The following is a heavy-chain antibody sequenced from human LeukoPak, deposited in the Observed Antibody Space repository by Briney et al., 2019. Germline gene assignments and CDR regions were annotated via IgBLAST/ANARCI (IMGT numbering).Heavy chain of an antibody. D-gene: IGHD2-2*01. Sequence: GGSLRLSCAASGFTFSSYAMSWVRQAPGKGLEWVSAISGSGGSTYYADSVKGRFTISRDNSKNTLYLQMNSLRAEDTAVYYCAEGYCSSTSCHQYYWGQGTLVTVSS. CDR2: ISGSGGST. CDR3: AEGYCSSTSCHQYY. V-gene: IGHV3-23*01. J-gene: IGHJ4*02. CDR1: GFTFSSYA.